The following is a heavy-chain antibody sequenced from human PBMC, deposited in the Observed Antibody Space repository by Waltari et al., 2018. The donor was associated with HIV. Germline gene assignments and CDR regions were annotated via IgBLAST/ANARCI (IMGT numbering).Heavy chain of an antibody. J-gene: IGHJ4*02. V-gene: IGHV2-5*01. CDR3: AHRPRKGFPYWAAHYVFDY. CDR2: IYWYDEQ. Sequence: QHTLKESGPTLVKPTQTLTLTCPFSGFSPTTRGVGVGWIRQPPVKALDWLALIYWYDEQRYSPSLKCRLTINKATSKNQVVLTATNMDPLDTATDYCAHRPRKGFPYWAAHYVFDYWGQGTLVTVSS. CDR1: GFSPTTRGVG. D-gene: IGHD3-16*01.